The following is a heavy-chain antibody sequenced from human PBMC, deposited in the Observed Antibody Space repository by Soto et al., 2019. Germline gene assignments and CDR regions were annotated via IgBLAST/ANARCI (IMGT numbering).Heavy chain of an antibody. V-gene: IGHV3-30*03. Sequence: GGSLRLSCAASGFAFTNYGIHWVRQAPGKGLEWVAHISNDGSKKFYGDSVKGRFTISRDNSENTVYLQMTSLRPDDTAVFYCARDVAMPTGLGLGYWGQGTLVTVSS. D-gene: IGHD6-19*01. J-gene: IGHJ4*02. CDR3: ARDVAMPTGLGLGY. CDR2: ISNDGSKK. CDR1: GFAFTNYG.